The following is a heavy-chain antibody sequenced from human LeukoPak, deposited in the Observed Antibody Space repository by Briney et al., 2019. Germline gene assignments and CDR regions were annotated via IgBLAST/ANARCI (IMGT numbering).Heavy chain of an antibody. CDR2: IHYSGST. Sequence: SETLSLTCTVSGGSISSYYWSWIRQPPGEGLEWIGYIHYSGSTNYNPSLKSRVTISVDTSKNQFSLKLSSVTAADTAVYYCARAQSGMDVWGQGTTVTVSS. CDR3: ARAQSGMDV. V-gene: IGHV4-59*01. J-gene: IGHJ6*02. CDR1: GGSISSYY.